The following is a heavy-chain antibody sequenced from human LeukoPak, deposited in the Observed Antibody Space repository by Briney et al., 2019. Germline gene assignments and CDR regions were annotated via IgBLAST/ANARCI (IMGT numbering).Heavy chain of an antibody. D-gene: IGHD3-10*01. CDR2: ISCDESNK. V-gene: IGHV3-30-3*01. CDR3: ASGWATSYYYGSGSYQT. CDR1: GFTLSSYA. J-gene: IGHJ3*01. Sequence: PGGSLRLSCAVSGFTLSSYAMHWVREAPGRGLEGVAFISCDESNKYYADSVKGRFTISRDNSKNTLYLHMNSLRAEDTPVYYWASGWATSYYYGSGSYQTWGQGTMVTVSS.